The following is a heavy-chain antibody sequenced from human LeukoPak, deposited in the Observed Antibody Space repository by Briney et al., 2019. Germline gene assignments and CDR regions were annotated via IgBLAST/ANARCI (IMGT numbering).Heavy chain of an antibody. D-gene: IGHD3-22*01. J-gene: IGHJ4*02. CDR3: ARDRYYYDSSSYYTFDY. Sequence: PSETLSLTCAVSGGSISSYYWSWIRQPAGKGLEWIGRIYASGSTNYNPSLKSRVTMSVDTSKNQFSLKLSSMTAADTAVYYCARDRYYYDSSSYYTFDYWGQGTLVTVSS. CDR1: GGSISSYY. CDR2: IYASGST. V-gene: IGHV4-4*07.